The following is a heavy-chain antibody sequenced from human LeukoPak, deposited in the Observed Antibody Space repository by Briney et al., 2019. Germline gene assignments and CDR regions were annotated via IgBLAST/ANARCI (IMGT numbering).Heavy chain of an antibody. Sequence: PGGSLRLSCAASGSTFSSYGMHWVRQAPGKGLEWVAIISYDGSNKYYADSVKGRFTISRDNSKNTLYLQMNSLRAEDTAVYYCASSRFDWLPYFEYWGQGTLVTVSS. V-gene: IGHV3-30*03. CDR3: ASSRFDWLPYFEY. D-gene: IGHD3-9*01. J-gene: IGHJ4*02. CDR2: ISYDGSNK. CDR1: GSTFSSYG.